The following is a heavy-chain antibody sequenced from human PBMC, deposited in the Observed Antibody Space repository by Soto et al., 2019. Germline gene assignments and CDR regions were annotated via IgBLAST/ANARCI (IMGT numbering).Heavy chain of an antibody. CDR2: ISSTTNYI. Sequence: PGGSLRLSCAASGFTFTRYSMNWVRQAPGKGLEWVSSISSTTNYIYYGDSMRGRFTISRDNAKNSLYLEMNSLRAEDTAVYYCARESEDLTSNFDYWGQGTLVTVSS. CDR3: ARESEDLTSNFDY. J-gene: IGHJ4*02. V-gene: IGHV3-21*06. CDR1: GFTFTRYS.